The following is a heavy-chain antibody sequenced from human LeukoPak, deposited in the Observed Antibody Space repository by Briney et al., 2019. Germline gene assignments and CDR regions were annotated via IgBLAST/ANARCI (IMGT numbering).Heavy chain of an antibody. Sequence: GASVKVSCKASGYTFTSYGISWVRQAPGQGLEWMGGIIPIFGTANYAQKFQGRVTITADESTSTAYMELSSLRSEDTAVYYRASFSSGWYEVDYWGQGTLVTVSS. CDR2: IIPIFGTA. V-gene: IGHV1-69*13. J-gene: IGHJ4*02. D-gene: IGHD6-19*01. CDR1: GYTFTSYG. CDR3: ASFSSGWYEVDY.